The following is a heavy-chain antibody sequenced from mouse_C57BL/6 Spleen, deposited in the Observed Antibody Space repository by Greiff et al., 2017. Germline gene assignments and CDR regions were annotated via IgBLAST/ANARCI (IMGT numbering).Heavy chain of an antibody. D-gene: IGHD1-1*01. CDR1: GYSITSGYY. CDR3: ARNYYGSSYFDY. Sequence: VQLKESGPGLVNPSQSLSLTCSVTGYSITSGYYWNWIRQFPGNKLEWMGYISYDGSNNYNPSLKNRISITRDTSKNQFFLKLNSVTTEDTATYYCARNYYGSSYFDYWGQGTTLTVSS. CDR2: ISYDGSN. V-gene: IGHV3-6*01. J-gene: IGHJ2*01.